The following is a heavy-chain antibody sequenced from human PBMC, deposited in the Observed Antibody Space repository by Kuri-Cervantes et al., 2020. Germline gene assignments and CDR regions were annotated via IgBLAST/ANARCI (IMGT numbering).Heavy chain of an antibody. V-gene: IGHV4-34*01. CDR3: ARDSAVPAALYSSGWYFSGFDP. CDR1: GGSFSGYY. CDR2: IYYSGST. Sequence: SETLSLTCAVYGGSFSGYYWGWIRQPPGKGLEWIGSIYYSGSTYYNPSLKSRVTISVDTSKNQFSLKLSSVTAADTAVYYCARDSAVPAALYSSGWYFSGFDPWGQGTLVTVSS. J-gene: IGHJ5*02. D-gene: IGHD6-19*01.